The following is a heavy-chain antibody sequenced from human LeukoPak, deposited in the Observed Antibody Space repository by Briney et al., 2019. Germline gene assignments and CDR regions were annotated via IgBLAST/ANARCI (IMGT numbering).Heavy chain of an antibody. V-gene: IGHV3-73*01. CDR3: AREIYGHASDV. D-gene: IGHD4-17*01. J-gene: IGHJ3*01. CDR1: GFTFSDSA. CDR2: IRDKGYGHAT. Sequence: GGSLRLSCAASGFTFSDSAIHWVRQASGKGLEWVGRIRDKGYGHATAYAASVKGRFTLSRDNSKNTLFLQVSSLRVEDTAVYYCAREIYGHASDVWGQGTMVTVSS.